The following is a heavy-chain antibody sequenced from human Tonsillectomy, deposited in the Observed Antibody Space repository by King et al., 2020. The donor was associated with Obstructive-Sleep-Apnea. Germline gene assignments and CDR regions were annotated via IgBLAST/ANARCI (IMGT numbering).Heavy chain of an antibody. J-gene: IGHJ4*02. V-gene: IGHV4-31*03. Sequence: QLQESGPGLVKPSQTLSLTCTVSGGSISSGGYYWSWIRQHPGKGLEYIGYIYYSGSTYYNPSLKSRITISVDTSKNQFSLKLSSVTAADTAVYYCARTRWDRYFDYWGQGTLVTVSA. CDR2: IYYSGST. CDR3: ARTRWDRYFDY. D-gene: IGHD4-23*01. CDR1: GGSISSGGYY.